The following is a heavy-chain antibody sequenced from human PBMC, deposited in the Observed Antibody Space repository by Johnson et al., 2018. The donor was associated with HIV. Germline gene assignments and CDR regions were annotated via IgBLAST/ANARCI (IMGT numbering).Heavy chain of an antibody. V-gene: IGHV3-30*18. Sequence: QMQLVESGGGVVQPGRSLRLSCAASAFTFSRYGMHWVRQAPGKGLEWVALISYDGSSKYYAESLKGRISISRDNSMNTLYLQMNSLRAEDTAVYYCAKPNTVTTFGPPNDAFDIWGQGTMVTVSS. CDR1: AFTFSRYG. CDR2: ISYDGSSK. D-gene: IGHD4-11*01. CDR3: AKPNTVTTFGPPNDAFDI. J-gene: IGHJ3*02.